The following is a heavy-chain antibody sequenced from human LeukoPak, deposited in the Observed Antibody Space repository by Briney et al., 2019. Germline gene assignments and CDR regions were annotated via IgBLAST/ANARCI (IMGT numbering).Heavy chain of an antibody. D-gene: IGHD6-13*01. CDR1: GGSINNYY. V-gene: IGHV4-4*07. CDR3: ARSHSSSWYYFDY. J-gene: IGHJ4*02. Sequence: PSETLSLTCTVSGGSINNYYWSWIRQPAGKGLEWIGRIYTSGSTNYNPSLKSRVTMSVDTSKNLFSLILSSLTAADTAVYYCARSHSSSWYYFDYWGQGTLVTVSS. CDR2: IYTSGST.